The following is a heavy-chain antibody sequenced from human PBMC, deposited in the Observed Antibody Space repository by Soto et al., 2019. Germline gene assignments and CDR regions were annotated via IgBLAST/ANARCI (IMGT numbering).Heavy chain of an antibody. J-gene: IGHJ4*02. CDR3: ARHRYDHGADFDS. CDR2: IYYTGST. D-gene: IGHD2-8*01. CDR1: GGSISSYY. V-gene: IGHV4-59*08. Sequence: QVQLQESGPGLVKPSETLSLTCTVSGGSISSYYWSWIRQPPGKGLEWIGYIYYTGSTNYNPSLKSRVTISVDTSKNQLALKLSSVTAADTAVYFCARHRYDHGADFDSWGQGTLVTVSS.